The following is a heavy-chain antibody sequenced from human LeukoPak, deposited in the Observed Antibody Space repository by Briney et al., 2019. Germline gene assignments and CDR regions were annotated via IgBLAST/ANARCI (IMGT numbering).Heavy chain of an antibody. J-gene: IGHJ4*02. CDR3: AKDVDYYDSSGRVDY. Sequence: GGSLRLSCAASGFTFSSYAMSWVRQAPGKGLEWVSAISGSGGSTYYADSVKGRFTISRGNSKNTLYLQMNSLRAEDTAVYYCAKDVDYYDSSGRVDYWGQGTLVTVSS. D-gene: IGHD3-22*01. V-gene: IGHV3-23*01. CDR1: GFTFSSYA. CDR2: ISGSGGST.